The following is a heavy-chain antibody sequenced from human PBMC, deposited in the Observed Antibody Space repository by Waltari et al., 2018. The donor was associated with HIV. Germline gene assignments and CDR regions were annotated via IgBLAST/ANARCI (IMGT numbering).Heavy chain of an antibody. CDR1: GYTFTGYY. J-gene: IGHJ4*02. CDR3: ASTAMGTGY. D-gene: IGHD7-27*01. Sequence: QVQLVQSGAEAQKPGASVKVSGKASGYTFTGYYMHWVRQAPGQGLEWLGWINPNIGGTNYAQKFQGRVTMTRDTSISTAYMELSRLRSDDTAVYYCASTAMGTGYWGQGTLVTVSS. CDR2: INPNIGGT. V-gene: IGHV1-2*02.